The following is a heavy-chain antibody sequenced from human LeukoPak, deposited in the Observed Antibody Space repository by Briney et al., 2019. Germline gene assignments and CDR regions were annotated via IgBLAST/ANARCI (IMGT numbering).Heavy chain of an antibody. CDR1: GGTFSSYA. CDR3: ASAVTAYSSGWYVGGKDAFDI. J-gene: IGHJ3*02. CDR2: MNPNSGNT. V-gene: IGHV1-8*03. D-gene: IGHD6-19*01. Sequence: RASVKVSCKASGGTFSSYAISWVRQATGQGLEWMGWMNPNSGNTGYTQKFQGRVTISRNTSISTAYMELSSLRSEDTAVYYCASAVTAYSSGWYVGGKDAFDIWGQGTMITVSS.